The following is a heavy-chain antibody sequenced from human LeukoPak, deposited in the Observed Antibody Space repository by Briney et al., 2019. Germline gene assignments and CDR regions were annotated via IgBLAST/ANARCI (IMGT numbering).Heavy chain of an antibody. J-gene: IGHJ4*02. CDR3: VRIYRGLDY. CDR1: GYTFIHHY. Sequence: GASVKVSCKPSGYTFIHHYIHWVRQAPGQGLEWMGWINPNNDDTNYAEKFQGRVTMTTDTSISTVYMELTRLRSDDTAMYYCVRIYRGLDYWGQGTLVTVSS. V-gene: IGHV1-2*02. D-gene: IGHD3-10*01. CDR2: INPNNDDT.